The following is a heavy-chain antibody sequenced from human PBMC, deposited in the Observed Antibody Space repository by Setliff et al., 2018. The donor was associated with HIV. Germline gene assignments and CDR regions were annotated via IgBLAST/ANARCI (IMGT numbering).Heavy chain of an antibody. D-gene: IGHD5-12*01. CDR3: ARGTYSGYAGLFDY. V-gene: IGHV4-59*11. CDR2: IYYSGST. CDR1: GGSISSHY. Sequence: SETLSLTCTVSGGSISSHYWSWIRQPPGKGLEWIGSIYYSGSTNYNPSLKSRVTMSVDTSKNQFSLKLRSVTAADTAVYYCARGTYSGYAGLFDYWGQGTLVTVSS. J-gene: IGHJ4*02.